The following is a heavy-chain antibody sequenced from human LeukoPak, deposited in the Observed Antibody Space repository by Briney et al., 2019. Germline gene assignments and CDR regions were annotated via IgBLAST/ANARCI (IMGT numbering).Heavy chain of an antibody. D-gene: IGHD2-21*01. CDR3: ARDKGIDDSYYYGWDV. Sequence: PGRSLRLSCAASGFSFSDHGMHWVRQAPGKGLEWVAVIWYDASNNYYADSVKGRFTISRDNSKNTLYLQMNSLRAEDTAVYFCARDKGIDDSYYYGWDVWGQGTTVTVSS. V-gene: IGHV3-33*01. CDR2: IWYDASNN. CDR1: GFSFSDHG. J-gene: IGHJ6*02.